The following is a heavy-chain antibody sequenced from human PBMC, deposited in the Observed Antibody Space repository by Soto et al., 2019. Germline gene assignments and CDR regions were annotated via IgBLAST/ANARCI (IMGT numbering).Heavy chain of an antibody. D-gene: IGHD6-13*01. J-gene: IGHJ4*02. CDR1: GGSFSGYY. CDR3: TRHEGGAAADRPLDY. CDR2: IYYSGST. Sequence: SETLSLTCAVYGGSFSGYYWGWIRQPPGKGLEWIGSIYYSGSTHNTPSLKSRITMSVDTYTNQFSLKLNSVTAADTAVYYCTRHEGGAAADRPLDYWGQGTLVTVSS. V-gene: IGHV4-39*01.